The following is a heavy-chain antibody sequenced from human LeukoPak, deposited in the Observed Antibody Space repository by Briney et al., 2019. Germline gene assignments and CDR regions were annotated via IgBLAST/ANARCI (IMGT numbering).Heavy chain of an antibody. V-gene: IGHV1-18*04. J-gene: IGHJ4*02. CDR1: GYTFTSYG. CDR3: AREDSDYGDYIRLDY. CDR2: ISAYNGNT. D-gene: IGHD4-17*01. Sequence: GASVTVSCKASGYTFTSYGITWVRQAPGQGLEWMGWISAYNGNTNYAQKLQGRVTMTTDTSTSTAYMELRSLRSDDTAIYSCAREDSDYGDYIRLDYWGQGTLVTVSS.